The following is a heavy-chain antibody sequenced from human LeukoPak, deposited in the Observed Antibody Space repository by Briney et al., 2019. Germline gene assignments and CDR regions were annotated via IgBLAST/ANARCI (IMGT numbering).Heavy chain of an antibody. CDR3: ARVGCSGGTCYRSRGAFDI. Sequence: ASVKVSCKASGYTFTNYYMHWVRQAPGQGLEWMGGIIPIFGTANYAQKFQGRVTITADESTSTAYMELSSLRSEDTAVYYCARVGCSGGTCYRSRGAFDIWGQGTMVTVSS. V-gene: IGHV1-69*13. D-gene: IGHD2-15*01. J-gene: IGHJ3*02. CDR2: IIPIFGTA. CDR1: GYTFTNYY.